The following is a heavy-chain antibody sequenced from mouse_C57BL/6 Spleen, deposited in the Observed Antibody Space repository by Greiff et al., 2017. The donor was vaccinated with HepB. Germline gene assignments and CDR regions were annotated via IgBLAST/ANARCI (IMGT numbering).Heavy chain of an antibody. Sequence: QVQLKESGPELVKPGASVKISCKASGYAFSSSWMNWVKQRPGKGLEWIGRIYPGDGDTNYNGKFKGKATLTADKSSSTAYMQLSSLTSEDSAVYFCARNYGSSFADWYFDVWGTGTTVTVSS. V-gene: IGHV1-82*01. CDR1: GYAFSSSW. CDR3: ARNYGSSFADWYFDV. D-gene: IGHD1-1*01. J-gene: IGHJ1*03. CDR2: IYPGDGDT.